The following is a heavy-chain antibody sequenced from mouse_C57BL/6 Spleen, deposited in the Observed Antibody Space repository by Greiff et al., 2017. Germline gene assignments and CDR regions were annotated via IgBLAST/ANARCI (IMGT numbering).Heavy chain of an antibody. CDR2: IDPSDSET. V-gene: IGHV1-52*01. J-gene: IGHJ4*01. CDR1: GYTFTSYW. D-gene: IGHD4-1*01. CDR3: ASGTGRYAMDY. Sequence: QVQLQQPGAELVRPGSSVKLSCKASGYTFTSYWMHWVKQRPIQGLEWIGNIDPSDSETHYNQKFKDKATLTVDKSSSTAYMQLSSLTSEDSAVYYCASGTGRYAMDYWGQGTSVTVSS.